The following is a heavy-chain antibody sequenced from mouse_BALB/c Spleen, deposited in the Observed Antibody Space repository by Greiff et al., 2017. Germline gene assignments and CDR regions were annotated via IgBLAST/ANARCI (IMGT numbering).Heavy chain of an antibody. V-gene: IGHV1S137*01. D-gene: IGHD1-1*01. J-gene: IGHJ4*01. CDR2: ISTYYGDA. CDR1: GYTFTDYA. CDR3: ARDYGGSYGAMDY. Sequence: VKLVESGAELVRPGVSVKISCKGSGYTFTDYAMHWVKQSHAKSLEWIGVISTYYGDASYNQKFKGKATMTVDKSSSTAYMELARLTSEDSAIYYCARDYGGSYGAMDYWGQGASVTVSS.